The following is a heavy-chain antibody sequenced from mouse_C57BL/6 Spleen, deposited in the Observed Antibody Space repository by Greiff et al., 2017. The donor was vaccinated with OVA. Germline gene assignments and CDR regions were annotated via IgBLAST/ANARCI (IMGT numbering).Heavy chain of an antibody. V-gene: IGHV1-82*01. CDR3: ARSVKCYYLAY. Sequence: QVQLKESGPELVKPGASVKISCKASGYAFSSSWMNWVKQRPGKGLEWIGRIYPGDGDTNYNGKFKGKATLTADKSSSTAYMQLSSLTSEDSAVYFCARSVKCYYLAYWGQGTLVTVSA. J-gene: IGHJ3*01. CDR1: GYAFSSSW. D-gene: IGHD2-3*01. CDR2: IYPGDGDT.